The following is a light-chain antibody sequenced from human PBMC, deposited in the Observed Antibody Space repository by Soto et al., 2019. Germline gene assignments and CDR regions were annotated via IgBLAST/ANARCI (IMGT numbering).Light chain of an antibody. CDR3: GTGDRTLSAGV. J-gene: IGLJ2*01. Sequence: QSVLTQPPSVSAAPGQKVTISCSGSRSNIENNYVSWYQQLPGTAPKLLIYDNNKRPSGIPDRFSGSRSGTSATLDITGLQTGDEADYYCGTGDRTLSAGVFGGGTKLTVL. V-gene: IGLV1-51*01. CDR1: RSNIENNY. CDR2: DNN.